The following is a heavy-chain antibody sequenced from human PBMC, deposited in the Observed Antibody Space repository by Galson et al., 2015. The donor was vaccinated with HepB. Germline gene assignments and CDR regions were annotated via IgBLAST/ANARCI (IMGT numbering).Heavy chain of an antibody. J-gene: IGHJ5*02. D-gene: IGHD6-13*01. CDR2: VAGTVFTT. Sequence: SLRLSCAASGFSFRTYAMSWVRQAPGKGLEWVATVAGTVFTTYYADSVKGRFTISRDNSKNTLFLHMDSLRAEDTALYYCAAPGGIPGPRGWFDPWGQGTLVTVSS. CDR3: AAPGGIPGPRGWFDP. CDR1: GFSFRTYA. V-gene: IGHV3-23*01.